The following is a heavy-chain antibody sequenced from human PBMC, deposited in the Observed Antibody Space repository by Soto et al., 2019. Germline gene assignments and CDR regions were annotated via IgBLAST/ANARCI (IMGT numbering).Heavy chain of an antibody. CDR2: LRRGGGST. CDR1: GFTYSSHG. J-gene: IGHJ3*02. V-gene: IGHV3-23*01. Sequence: EAQLLESGGELIQPGGSLRLSCAASGFTYSSHGMSWVRQAPGKGLEWIAGLRRGGGSTYYADSVKGRFTISRDNSKNTLDLIMNSLRVEDTALYYCARDGQYRADGFDIWGQGTMVTVSS. CDR3: ARDGQYRADGFDI. D-gene: IGHD5-12*01.